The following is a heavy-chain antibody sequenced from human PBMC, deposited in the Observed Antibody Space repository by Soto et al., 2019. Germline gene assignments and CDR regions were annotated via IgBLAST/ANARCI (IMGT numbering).Heavy chain of an antibody. CDR3: AKYRRTAPEGYTLDN. V-gene: IGHV4-59*07. J-gene: IGHJ4*01. CDR1: GDSMNNLY. CDR2: IFCTVSS. Sequence: SDTRSLTCTVSGDSMNNLYRSWIRQPPGKTLEWIGNIFCTVSSTYNPSIESRITMSVDTSKNQFSLRRSSVSAADTAVYFCAKYRRTAPEGYTLDNWGRGNFVIVSS. D-gene: IGHD2-15*01.